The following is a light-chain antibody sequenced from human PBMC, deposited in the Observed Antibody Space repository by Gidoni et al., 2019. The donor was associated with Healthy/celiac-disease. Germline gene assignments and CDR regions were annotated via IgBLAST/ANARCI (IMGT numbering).Light chain of an antibody. V-gene: IGKV1-39*01. CDR2: VAS. CDR3: QQSYNTPRT. CDR1: QSISTY. J-gene: IGKJ3*01. Sequence: DIQITQSPSSLSASVGDRVTITSRSSQSISTYLNWYQQKPGKAPELLIYVASSLQSGVPSRFSGSGSGTDFTLTISSLQPEDFATYFCQQSYNTPRTFGPGTKVDIE.